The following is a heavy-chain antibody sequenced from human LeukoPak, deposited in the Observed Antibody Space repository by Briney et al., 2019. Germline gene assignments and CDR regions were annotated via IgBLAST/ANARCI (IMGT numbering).Heavy chain of an antibody. Sequence: ASGKVSCKAAGYTLTTYAMHWVPRSRGQRLEWMGWINTGNGNTKYSPKFQGRVTITRDTSASTAYMELSSLRSEDTAVYYCARKDIVAMGEAFDIWGQGTMVTVSS. J-gene: IGHJ3*02. CDR2: INTGNGNT. D-gene: IGHD5-12*01. CDR3: ARKDIVAMGEAFDI. V-gene: IGHV1-3*04. CDR1: GYTLTTYA.